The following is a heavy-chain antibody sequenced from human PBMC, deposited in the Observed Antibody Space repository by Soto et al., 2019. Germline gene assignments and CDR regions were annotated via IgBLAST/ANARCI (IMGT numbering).Heavy chain of an antibody. V-gene: IGHV1-69*02. CDR2: IIPILGIA. CDR3: ARLSLTGYSSGWFDY. J-gene: IGHJ4*02. CDR1: GGTFSSYT. D-gene: IGHD6-19*01. Sequence: QVQLVQSGAEVKKPGSSVKVSCKASGGTFSSYTISWVRQAPGQGLEWMGRIIPILGIANYAQKLQGRVTITADKSTSTTYMELSSLRSEDTAVYYCARLSLTGYSSGWFDYWGQGTLVTVSS.